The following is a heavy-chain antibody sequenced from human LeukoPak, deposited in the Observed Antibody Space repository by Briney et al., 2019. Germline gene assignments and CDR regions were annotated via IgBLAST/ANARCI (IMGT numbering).Heavy chain of an antibody. Sequence: SETLSLTCAVYGGSFSGYYWSWIRQPPGKGLEWIGEINHSGSTNYNPSLESRVTISLDTSKNHLSLKLSSVTAADTAVYYCARGGGERGYYFDYWGQGTLVTVSS. D-gene: IGHD3-16*01. CDR1: GGSFSGYY. CDR2: INHSGST. CDR3: ARGGGERGYYFDY. J-gene: IGHJ4*02. V-gene: IGHV4-34*01.